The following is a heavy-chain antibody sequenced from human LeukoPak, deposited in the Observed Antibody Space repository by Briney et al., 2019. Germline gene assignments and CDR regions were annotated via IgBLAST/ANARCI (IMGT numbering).Heavy chain of an antibody. J-gene: IGHJ4*02. Sequence: KPSETLSLTCTVSGGSISSSSDYWGWIRQPPGKGLEWIGNIYYSGTTNYNPSLKSRVTISVDTSKNQFSLNLSSVTAADTAVYYCARFDSSGWYYFDYWGQGTLVTVSS. CDR2: IYYSGTT. CDR3: ARFDSSGWYYFDY. V-gene: IGHV4-39*01. D-gene: IGHD6-19*01. CDR1: GGSISSSSDY.